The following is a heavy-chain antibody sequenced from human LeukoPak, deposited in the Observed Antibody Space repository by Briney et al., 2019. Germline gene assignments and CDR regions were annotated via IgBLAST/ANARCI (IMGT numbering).Heavy chain of an antibody. CDR2: IRNKAISYTT. D-gene: IGHD3-22*01. V-gene: IGHV3-72*01. CDR1: GFTFSDHY. Sequence: GGSLRLSCAASGFTFSDHYMDWVRQAPGKGLEWVGRIRNKAISYTTEYAASVKGRFTISRDESKNSLYLQMNSLETEDTAVYYCTRGSGDSSVNYYYGMDVWGQGTTVTVSS. J-gene: IGHJ6*02. CDR3: TRGSGDSSVNYYYGMDV.